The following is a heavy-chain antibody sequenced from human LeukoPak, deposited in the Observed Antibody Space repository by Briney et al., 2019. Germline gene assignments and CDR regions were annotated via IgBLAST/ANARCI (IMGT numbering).Heavy chain of an antibody. D-gene: IGHD1-14*01. CDR3: AKEAPNTGWFNP. CDR1: GHTFTTYY. CDR2: INPSGDGT. V-gene: IGHV1-46*01. Sequence: ASVKVSCKASGHTFTTYYVHLVRQAPGQGLEWMGVINPSGDGTNYPQRFQGRVTLTRDTSTSTVYMELSSLRSEDTAIYYCAKEAPNTGWFNPWGQGTLVTVSS. J-gene: IGHJ5*02.